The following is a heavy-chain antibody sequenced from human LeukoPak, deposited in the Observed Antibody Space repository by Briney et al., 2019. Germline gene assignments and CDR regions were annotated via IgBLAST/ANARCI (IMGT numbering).Heavy chain of an antibody. CDR3: ATVGVGGF. V-gene: IGHV3-21*01. Sequence: GGSLRLSCAASGFTFSSYSMNWVRQAPGKGLEWVSSISSSSSHIFYADSVKGRFTISRDNAKNSLYLQMNGLRAEDTAVYYCATVGVGGFWGQGTLVTVSS. D-gene: IGHD3-3*01. J-gene: IGHJ4*02. CDR2: ISSSSSHI. CDR1: GFTFSSYS.